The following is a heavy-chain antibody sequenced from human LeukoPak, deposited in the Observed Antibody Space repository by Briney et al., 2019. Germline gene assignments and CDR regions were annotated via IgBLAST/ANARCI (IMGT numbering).Heavy chain of an antibody. V-gene: IGHV3-23*03. CDR2: IYSGDST. Sequence: GGSLRLSCAASGFTFSSYGMSWVRQAPGKGLEWVSIIYSGDSTYYADSVKGRFTISRDNSKNTLYLQMNSLRAEDTAVYYCASGDGYKGTVDYWGQGTLVTVSS. D-gene: IGHD5-24*01. CDR3: ASGDGYKGTVDY. CDR1: GFTFSSYG. J-gene: IGHJ4*02.